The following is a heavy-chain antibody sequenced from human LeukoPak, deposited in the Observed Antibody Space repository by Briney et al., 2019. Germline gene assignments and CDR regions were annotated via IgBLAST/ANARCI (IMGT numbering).Heavy chain of an antibody. J-gene: IGHJ4*02. Sequence: ASVKVSCKASGYTFTSYGISWVRQAPGQGLEWMGWTSAYNGNTNYAQKLQGRVTMTTDTSTSTAYMELRSLRSDDTAVYYCARDWVITFGGVIVGFDYWGQGTLVTVSS. CDR3: ARDWVITFGGVIVGFDY. CDR2: TSAYNGNT. D-gene: IGHD3-16*02. CDR1: GYTFTSYG. V-gene: IGHV1-18*01.